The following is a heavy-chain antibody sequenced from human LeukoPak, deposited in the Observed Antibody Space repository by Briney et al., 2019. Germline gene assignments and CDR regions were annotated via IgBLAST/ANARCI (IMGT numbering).Heavy chain of an antibody. J-gene: IGHJ4*02. CDR2: IYYSGST. V-gene: IGHV4-31*02. D-gene: IGHD2/OR15-2a*01. Sequence: LRLSCSVSGFTFSSHAMHWVRQHPGKGLEWIGYIYYSGSTYYNPSLKSRVTISVDTSKNQFSLKLSSVTAADTAVYYCARGSRKIAAHDYWGQGTLVTVSS. CDR1: GFTFSSHAMH. CDR3: ARGSRKIAAHDY.